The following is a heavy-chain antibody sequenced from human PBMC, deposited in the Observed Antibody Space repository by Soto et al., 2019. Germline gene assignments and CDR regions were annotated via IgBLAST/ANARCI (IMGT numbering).Heavy chain of an antibody. J-gene: IGHJ4*02. CDR2: ISSSSSTI. V-gene: IGHV3-11*04. CDR1: GFTFTDYY. CDR3: ARDYSSYGPFDY. D-gene: IGHD5-18*01. Sequence: PGGSLRLSCAASGFTFTDYYMSWIRQAPGSGLEWVSYISSSSSTIYYADSVKGRFTISRDNAKNSLYLQMNSLRAEDTAVYYCARDYSSYGPFDYWGQGTLVTVSS.